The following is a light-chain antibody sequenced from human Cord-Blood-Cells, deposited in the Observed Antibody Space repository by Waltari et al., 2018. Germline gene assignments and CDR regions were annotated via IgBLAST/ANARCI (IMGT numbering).Light chain of an antibody. CDR2: DVS. V-gene: IGLV2-14*01. CDR3: SSYTSSSTLYV. J-gene: IGLJ1*01. CDR1: SSDVGGYNY. Sequence: QSALTQPASVSGSPGQSITISCTGTSSDVGGYNYVSGDQQHPGKAPKLMIYDVSNRPSGVSNRFSGSKSVNTASLTISVLQAEDEADYYCSSYTSSSTLYVFGTGTKVTVL.